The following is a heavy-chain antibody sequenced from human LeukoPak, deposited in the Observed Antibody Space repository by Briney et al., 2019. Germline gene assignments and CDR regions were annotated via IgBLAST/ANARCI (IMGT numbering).Heavy chain of an antibody. CDR1: GLTFSSYS. CDR2: ISGNGNYI. Sequence: GGSLRLSCSVSGLTFSSYSMSWVRQAPGKGLEWVSSISGNGNYIYYADSVRGRFTVSRDNAKNTLYLQMNSLRAEDTAVYYCAKGTDSGPDYYYYYGMDVWGQGTTVTVSS. V-gene: IGHV3-21*01. J-gene: IGHJ6*02. CDR3: AKGTDSGPDYYYYYGMDV. D-gene: IGHD6-19*01.